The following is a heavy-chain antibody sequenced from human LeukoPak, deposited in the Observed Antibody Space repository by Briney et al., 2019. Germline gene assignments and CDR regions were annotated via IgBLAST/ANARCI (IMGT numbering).Heavy chain of an antibody. Sequence: PSETLSLTCTVSGGSISSYYWSWIRQPPGRGLEWIGYIYYSGNTNYNPSLKSRVTISIDTSKNQFSLKLSSVTAADTAVYYCARHVDTAMVGGFVFRGQGTLVTVSS. V-gene: IGHV4-59*08. CDR2: IYYSGNT. J-gene: IGHJ4*02. CDR3: ARHVDTAMVGGFVF. D-gene: IGHD5-18*01. CDR1: GGSISSYY.